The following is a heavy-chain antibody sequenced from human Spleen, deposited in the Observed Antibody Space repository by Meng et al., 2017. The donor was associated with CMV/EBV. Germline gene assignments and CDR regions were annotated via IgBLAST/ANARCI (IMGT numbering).Heavy chain of an antibody. CDR1: GFTFTSYA. V-gene: IGHV3-30*04. CDR2: ISYDGEDI. J-gene: IGHJ4*02. CDR3: ARDQAYGGYAFDY. D-gene: IGHD4-17*01. Sequence: GASGFTFTSYAMHWVRQAPGKGLEWVALISYDGEDIYYSDSVKGRFTISKDNSKNTLYLDMSSLRGEDTAVYYCARDQAYGGYAFDYWGQGTLVTVSS.